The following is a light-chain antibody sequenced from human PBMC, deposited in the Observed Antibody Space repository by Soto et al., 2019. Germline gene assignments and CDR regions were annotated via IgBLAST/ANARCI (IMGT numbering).Light chain of an antibody. Sequence: EIVLTQSPGTLSLSPGERATLSCRASHSISSYLAWYQQKPGQPPRLVIYDASNRATGIPARFSGSGSGTDFTLTISSLEPEDFAVYYCQQYGGSPRTFGQGTRLEIK. CDR3: QQYGGSPRT. V-gene: IGKV3-20*01. CDR2: DAS. CDR1: HSISSY. J-gene: IGKJ5*01.